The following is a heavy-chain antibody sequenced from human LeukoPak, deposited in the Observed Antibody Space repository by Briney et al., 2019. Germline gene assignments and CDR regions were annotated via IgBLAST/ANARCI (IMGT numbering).Heavy chain of an antibody. CDR2: ISGSGGGT. Sequence: AGSLRVSRAASGFTFSSYAMNWVRQAPGKGLEWVSTISGSGGGTYYADSVKGRFTVSRDTSKNTLYLQMNSLRAEDTAVYYCAKGWDYFDYWGQGTMVTVSS. CDR1: GFTFSSYA. J-gene: IGHJ4*02. CDR3: AKGWDYFDY. D-gene: IGHD1-26*01. V-gene: IGHV3-23*01.